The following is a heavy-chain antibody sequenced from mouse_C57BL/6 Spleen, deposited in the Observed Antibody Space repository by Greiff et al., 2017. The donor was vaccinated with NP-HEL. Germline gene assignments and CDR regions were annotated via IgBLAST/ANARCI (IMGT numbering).Heavy chain of an antibody. V-gene: IGHV5-12*01. CDR2: ISNGGGST. CDR1: GFTFSDYY. D-gene: IGHD1-1*01. J-gene: IGHJ2*01. CDR3: ARGVVAGDYFDY. Sequence: EVQRVESGGGLVQPGGSLKLSCAASGFTFSDYYMYWVRQTPEKRLEWVAYISNGGGSTYYPDTVKGRFTISRDNAKNTLYLQMSRLKSEDTAMYYCARGVVAGDYFDYWGQGTTLTVSS.